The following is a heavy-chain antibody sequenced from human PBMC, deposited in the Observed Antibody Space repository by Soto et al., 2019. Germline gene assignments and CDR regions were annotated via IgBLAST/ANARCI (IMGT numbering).Heavy chain of an antibody. Sequence: SETLSLTCTVSGGSISSGDYYWSWIRQPPGKGLEWIGYIYYSGSTNYNPPLKSRVTISVDTSKNQFSLKLSSVTAADTAVYYCARDSSSNWFDPWGQGTLVTVSS. CDR3: ARDSSSNWFDP. V-gene: IGHV4-61*08. J-gene: IGHJ5*02. D-gene: IGHD6-6*01. CDR2: IYYSGST. CDR1: GGSISSGDYY.